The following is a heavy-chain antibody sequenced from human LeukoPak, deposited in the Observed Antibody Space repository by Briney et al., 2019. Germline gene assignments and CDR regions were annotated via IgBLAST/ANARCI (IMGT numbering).Heavy chain of an antibody. CDR1: GFTFDDYG. CDR3: AKDFSRYCDVSPRFDP. CDR2: ISWNSGSI. J-gene: IGHJ5*02. Sequence: PGGSLRLSCAASGFTFDDYGMHWVRQAPGKGLEWVSGISWNSGSIGYADSVKGRFTISRDNAKNSLYLQMNSLRTEDTAFYYCAKDFSRYCDVSPRFDPWGQGTLVTVSS. D-gene: IGHD3-10*02. V-gene: IGHV3-9*01.